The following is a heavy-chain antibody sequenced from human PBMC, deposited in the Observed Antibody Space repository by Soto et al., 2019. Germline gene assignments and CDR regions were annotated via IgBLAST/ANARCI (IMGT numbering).Heavy chain of an antibody. D-gene: IGHD2-2*01. CDR1: GGSISSYY. Sequence: SETLSLTCTVSGGSISSYYWSWIRQPPGKGLEWIGYIYYSGSTNYNPSLKSRVTISVDTSKNQFSLKLSSVTAADTAVYYCARELRYCISTSCYGYYYYGMDVWGQGTTVIVSS. V-gene: IGHV4-59*01. CDR3: ARELRYCISTSCYGYYYYGMDV. CDR2: IYYSGST. J-gene: IGHJ6*02.